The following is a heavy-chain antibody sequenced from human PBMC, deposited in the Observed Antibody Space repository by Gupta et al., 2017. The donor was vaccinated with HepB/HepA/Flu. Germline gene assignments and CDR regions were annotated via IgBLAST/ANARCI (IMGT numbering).Heavy chain of an antibody. CDR3: AKDPSAAGVNWFDP. Sequence: EVQLVESGGGLVQPGRSLRLSCAASGFTFDADAMQWVRQAPGKGLEWVSGISWNSGSIGYADSVKGRFTISRDNAKNSLYLQMNSLRAEDTALYYCAKDPSAAGVNWFDPWGQGTLVTVSS. CDR1: GFTFDADA. V-gene: IGHV3-9*01. D-gene: IGHD6-13*01. CDR2: ISWNSGSI. J-gene: IGHJ5*02.